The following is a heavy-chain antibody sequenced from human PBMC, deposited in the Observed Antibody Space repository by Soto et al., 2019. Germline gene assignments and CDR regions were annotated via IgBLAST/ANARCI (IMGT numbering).Heavy chain of an antibody. CDR1: GDSINSYY. J-gene: IGHJ6*02. D-gene: IGHD3-3*01. Sequence: PSETLSLTCTVSGDSINSYYWSWIRQPAGKGLEWIGRIYTSGSTNYNPSLKSRVTISVDTSKNQFSLKLSSVTAADTAVYYCARNWSGYDYYYGMDVWGQGTTVTVSS. V-gene: IGHV4-4*07. CDR3: ARNWSGYDYYYGMDV. CDR2: IYTSGST.